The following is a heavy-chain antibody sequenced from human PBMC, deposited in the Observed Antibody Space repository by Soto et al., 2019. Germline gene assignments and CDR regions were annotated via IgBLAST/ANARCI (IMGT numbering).Heavy chain of an antibody. CDR2: VYYSGST. V-gene: IGHV4-59*01. J-gene: IGHJ4*02. Sequence: SETLSLTCTVSGCSISSYYWSWIRQPPGKGLEWIGYVYYSGSTNYNPSLKSRVTISVDTSKNQFSLKLSSVTAADTAVYYCARGRGYCSGGSCLDFDYWGQGTLVTVSS. CDR3: ARGRGYCSGGSCLDFDY. D-gene: IGHD2-15*01. CDR1: GCSISSYY.